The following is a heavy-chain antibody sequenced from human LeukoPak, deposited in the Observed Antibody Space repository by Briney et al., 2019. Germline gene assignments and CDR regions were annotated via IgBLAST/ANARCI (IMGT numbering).Heavy chain of an antibody. Sequence: SETLSLTCTVSGGSINYYWSWIRQSPGKGLEWIGHITSSGYTNYNPSLRSRVTISLDTSKMQFSLRLSSVTAADTAVYFCARDFGYSTAGDHYYGMDVWGQGTTVSVSS. D-gene: IGHD5-12*01. CDR2: ITSSGYT. CDR3: ARDFGYSTAGDHYYGMDV. CDR1: GGSINYY. J-gene: IGHJ6*02. V-gene: IGHV4-59*01.